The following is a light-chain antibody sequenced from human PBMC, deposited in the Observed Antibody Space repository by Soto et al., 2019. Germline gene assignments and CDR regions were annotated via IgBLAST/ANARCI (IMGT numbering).Light chain of an antibody. CDR3: QQFRNWPWT. CDR2: GAS. CDR1: ESVSSI. Sequence: ENVLTQSPGTLSLSPWERATLSCRASESVSSIYVAWYQQKPGQAPRLLIYGASTRATGIPARFSGSGSGTEFTPTISSLQSEDFAVYYCQQFRNWPWTFGQGTKVDIK. J-gene: IGKJ1*01. V-gene: IGKV3-15*01.